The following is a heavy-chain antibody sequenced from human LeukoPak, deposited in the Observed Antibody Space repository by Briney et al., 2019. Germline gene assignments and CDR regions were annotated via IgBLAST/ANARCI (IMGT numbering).Heavy chain of an antibody. D-gene: IGHD1-1*01. Sequence: ASVKVSCKVSGYTLTELSMHWVRQAPGKGLEWMGGFDPEDGETIYAQKFQGRVTMTEDTSTDTAYMELSSLRSEDTAVYYCATASRQSNWFDPWGQGTLVTVSS. CDR1: GYTLTELS. J-gene: IGHJ5*02. CDR3: ATASRQSNWFDP. V-gene: IGHV1-24*01. CDR2: FDPEDGET.